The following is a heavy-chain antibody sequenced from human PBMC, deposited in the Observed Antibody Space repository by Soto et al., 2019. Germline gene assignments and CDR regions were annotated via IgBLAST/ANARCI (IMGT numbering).Heavy chain of an antibody. CDR1: GGSISSGGYY. J-gene: IGHJ4*02. CDR3: ARIVGSGYSYGYNDY. Sequence: QVQLQESGPGLVKPSQTLSLTCTVSGGSISSGGYYWSWIRQHPGKGLEWIGYIYYSGSTYYNPSLKGLVTISVDTSKNQFSLKLSSVTAADTAVYYCARIVGSGYSYGYNDYWGQGTLVTVSS. D-gene: IGHD5-18*01. CDR2: IYYSGST. V-gene: IGHV4-31*01.